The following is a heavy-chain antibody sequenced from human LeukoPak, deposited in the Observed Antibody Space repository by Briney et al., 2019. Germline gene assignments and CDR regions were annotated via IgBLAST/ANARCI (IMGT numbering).Heavy chain of an antibody. CDR3: ARTLSEYSSSSLGY. J-gene: IGHJ4*02. D-gene: IGHD6-6*01. Sequence: SETLSLTCTVSGGSISSYYWSWIRQPPGKGLEWIGYIHYSGSTNYNPSLKSRVTISVDTSKNQFSLKLSSVTAADTAVYYCARTLSEYSSSSLGYWGQGTLVTVPS. CDR1: GGSISSYY. V-gene: IGHV4-59*01. CDR2: IHYSGST.